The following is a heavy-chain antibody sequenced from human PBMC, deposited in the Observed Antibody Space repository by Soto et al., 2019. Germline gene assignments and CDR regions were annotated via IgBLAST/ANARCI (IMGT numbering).Heavy chain of an antibody. CDR1: GGSMSSTNG. J-gene: IGHJ4*02. V-gene: IGHV4-4*02. CDR3: ARLGTSVTRFDY. CDR2: IYHSGMT. Sequence: SERLSLTCAVSGGSMSSTNGGNLFRQPPGKGLEWIGEIYHSGMTNFNPSLKSRVTISVDKSKNQFSLKLTSVTAADTDVYYCARLGTSVTRFDYLGQGALVT. D-gene: IGHD4-4*01.